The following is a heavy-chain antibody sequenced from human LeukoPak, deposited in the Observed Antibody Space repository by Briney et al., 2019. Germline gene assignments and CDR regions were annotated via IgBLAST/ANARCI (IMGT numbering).Heavy chain of an antibody. CDR1: NDSISSGDYY. J-gene: IGHJ4*02. CDR2: IFHRGGT. Sequence: SETLSLTCTVSNDSISSGDYYWNWIRQPPGKGLEWIGYIFHRGGTSYNPSLKSRILFSVDTSQNQFSLKLNSVTAADTAVYYCARGYFDWLPLSFDYWGQGTLVTVSS. D-gene: IGHD3-9*01. CDR3: ARGYFDWLPLSFDY. V-gene: IGHV4-30-4*01.